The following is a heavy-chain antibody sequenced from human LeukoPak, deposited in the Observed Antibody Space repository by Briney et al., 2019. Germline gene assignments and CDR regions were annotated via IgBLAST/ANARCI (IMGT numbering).Heavy chain of an antibody. CDR2: INPNSGNT. J-gene: IGHJ6*03. D-gene: IGHD1-26*01. CDR1: GYTFTGYY. V-gene: IGHV1-8*02. Sequence: ASVTVSRKASGYTFTGYYMHWVRQAPGQGLEWMGWINPNSGNTGYAQKFQGRVTMTRNTSISTAYMELSSLRSEDTAVYYCARGFSGGIVYHYYYMDVWGKGTTVTISS. CDR3: ARGFSGGIVYHYYYMDV.